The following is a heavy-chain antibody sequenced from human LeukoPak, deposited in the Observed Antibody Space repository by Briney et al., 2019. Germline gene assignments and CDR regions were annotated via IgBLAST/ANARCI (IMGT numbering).Heavy chain of an antibody. V-gene: IGHV4-59*08. CDR3: ARLIAYSGYGGVFAVGY. Sequence: PSETLSLTCTGSCGSLSSYYWSWIRQPPGKRLEWIGYIYYSGSTNYNPSLKSRVTISVDTPNNQFSLKLSSVTDADTAVYYCARLIAYSGYGGVFAVGYWGQGTLVTVSS. D-gene: IGHD5-12*01. J-gene: IGHJ4*02. CDR2: IYYSGST. CDR1: CGSLSSYY.